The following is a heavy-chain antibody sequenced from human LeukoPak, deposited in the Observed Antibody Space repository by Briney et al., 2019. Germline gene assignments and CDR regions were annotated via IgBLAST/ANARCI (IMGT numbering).Heavy chain of an antibody. CDR1: GFTYSSYA. CDR2: ISGSGDRT. CDR3: AKAFTIFGVFMEAFDI. Sequence: GGSLKLSCAASGFTYSSYAMNWVRQAPGKELEWVSAISGSGDRTHYTVSVKGLVTISRDNSKNTLYLQMNSVRAEDTAVYFCAKAFTIFGVFMEAFDIWGQGTMVTVSS. V-gene: IGHV3-23*01. D-gene: IGHD3-3*01. J-gene: IGHJ3*02.